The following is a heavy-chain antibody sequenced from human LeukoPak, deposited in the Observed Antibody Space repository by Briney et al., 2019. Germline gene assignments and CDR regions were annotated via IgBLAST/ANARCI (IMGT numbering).Heavy chain of an antibody. CDR2: INPNSGGT. V-gene: IGHV1-2*02. CDR3: ARDQCSSTSCWIFDY. Sequence: ASVKVSCKASGYTFTGYYMHCVRQAPGQGLEWMGWINPNSGGTNSAQRFQGRVTMTRDTSISTAHMELSRLTSDDTAVYYCARDQCSSTSCWIFDYWGQGTLVTVSS. J-gene: IGHJ4*02. CDR1: GYTFTGYY. D-gene: IGHD2-2*01.